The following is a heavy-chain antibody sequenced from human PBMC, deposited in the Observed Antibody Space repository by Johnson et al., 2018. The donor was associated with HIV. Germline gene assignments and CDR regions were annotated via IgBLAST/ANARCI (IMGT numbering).Heavy chain of an antibody. D-gene: IGHD6-19*01. J-gene: IGHJ3*02. CDR2: ISYDGSNK. CDR1: QSTFSRYY. Sequence: QMQLVESGGGLATPTRSPRLSCAASQSTFSRYYMTCVRQVPGKGLEWVAVISYDGSNKYYADSVKGRFSISRDNAKTSLFLQMNNLSAEDTALYYCARRGGRWLARATGAFDIWGQGTMVTVSS. V-gene: IGHV3-30-3*01. CDR3: ARRGGRWLARATGAFDI.